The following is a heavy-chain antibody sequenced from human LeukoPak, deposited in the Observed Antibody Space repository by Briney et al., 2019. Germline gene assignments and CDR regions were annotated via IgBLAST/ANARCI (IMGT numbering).Heavy chain of an antibody. CDR3: AGTPSGSSAWYYFDK. CDR2: IYYSGNT. CDR1: GGSISSSSDY. V-gene: IGHV4-39*01. Sequence: SETLSLTCTVSGGSISSSSDYWGWIRQPPGKGLEWIGSIYYSGNTYYNPSLKSRVTISVDTSKKQFSLKLSSVTAADTAVYYCAGTPSGSSAWYYFDKWGQGTLVTVSS. D-gene: IGHD6-19*01. J-gene: IGHJ4*02.